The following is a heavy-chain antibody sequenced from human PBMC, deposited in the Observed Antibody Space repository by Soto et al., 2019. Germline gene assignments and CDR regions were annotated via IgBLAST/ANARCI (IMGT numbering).Heavy chain of an antibody. CDR1: GFTFSSHW. J-gene: IGHJ6*02. CDR2: INSDGSST. D-gene: IGHD2-2*01. V-gene: IGHV3-74*01. Sequence: GGSLRLSCAASGFTFSSHWMHWVRQAPGKGLVWVSRINSDGSSTNYADSVKGRFPISRDNAKNTLYLQMNSLRAEDTAVYYCASPVVPAAMGGPYFYGIDVWGQGTTVTVSS. CDR3: ASPVVPAAMGGPYFYGIDV.